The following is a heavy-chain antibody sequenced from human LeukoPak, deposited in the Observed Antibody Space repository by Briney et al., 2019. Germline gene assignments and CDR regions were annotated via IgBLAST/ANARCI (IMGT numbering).Heavy chain of an antibody. J-gene: IGHJ4*02. CDR1: GFTFSNNG. CDR3: VNQISGWVY. V-gene: IGHV3-64D*06. CDR2: ISRNGDST. Sequence: GGSLRLSCAASGFTFSNNGMSWVRQAPGKGLEYVSAISRNGDSTYYADSVKGRFTISRDNSKNTLYLQMSSLRTEDTAVYYCVNQISGWVYWGQGTLVTVSS. D-gene: IGHD6-19*01.